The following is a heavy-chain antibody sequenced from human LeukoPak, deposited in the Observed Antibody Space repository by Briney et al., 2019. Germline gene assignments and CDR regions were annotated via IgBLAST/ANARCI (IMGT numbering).Heavy chain of an antibody. CDR3: AKGSRIGIAAAGSDY. V-gene: IGHV3-9*01. D-gene: IGHD6-13*01. CDR1: GFTFDDYA. Sequence: AGGSLRLSCAASGFTFDDYAMHWVRQAPGKGLEWVSGISWNSGSIGYADSVKGRFTISRDNAKNSLYLQMNSLRAEDTALYYCAKGSRIGIAAAGSDYWGQGTLVTVSS. J-gene: IGHJ4*02. CDR2: ISWNSGSI.